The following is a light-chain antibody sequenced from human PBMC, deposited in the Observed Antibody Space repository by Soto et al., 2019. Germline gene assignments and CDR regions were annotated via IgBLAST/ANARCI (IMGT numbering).Light chain of an antibody. J-gene: IGKJ1*01. CDR3: QQYTSYLWT. Sequence: DSQVPRCPSQCPASVSDSATITCRASQSIRYWLAWFQQKAGKAPKLLIYEASRLESGGPSRISGGGSGTEFTLTISSLQPDDFATDYCQQYTSYLWTLGQGTKVDIK. V-gene: IGKV1-5*03. CDR1: QSIRYW. CDR2: EAS.